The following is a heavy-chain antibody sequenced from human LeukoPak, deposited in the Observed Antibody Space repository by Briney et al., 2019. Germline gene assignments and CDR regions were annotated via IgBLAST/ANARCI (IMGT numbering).Heavy chain of an antibody. CDR3: ARASRLGELSLGY. Sequence: KSSETLSLTCTVSGGSINNDGHYWSWIRQHPGKGLEWIGYIYYSGTTYYNPSLKSRVTISVGTSKNQFSLQLSSVTAADTAVYYCARASRLGELSLGYWGQGTLVTVSS. V-gene: IGHV4-31*03. CDR1: GGSINNDGHY. CDR2: IYYSGTT. D-gene: IGHD3-16*02. J-gene: IGHJ4*02.